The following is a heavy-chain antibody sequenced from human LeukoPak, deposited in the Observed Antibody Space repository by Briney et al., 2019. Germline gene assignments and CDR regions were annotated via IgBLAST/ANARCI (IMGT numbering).Heavy chain of an antibody. J-gene: IGHJ4*02. D-gene: IGHD3-10*01. V-gene: IGHV1-2*02. Sequence: ASVKVSCKASGYTFTSYDINWVRQAPGQGLEWMGWINPNSGGTNYAQKFQGRVTMTRDTSISTAYMELSRLRSDDTAVYYCARVGLNYYGSGSYVYWGQGTLVTVSS. CDR3: ARVGLNYYGSGSYVY. CDR2: INPNSGGT. CDR1: GYTFTSYD.